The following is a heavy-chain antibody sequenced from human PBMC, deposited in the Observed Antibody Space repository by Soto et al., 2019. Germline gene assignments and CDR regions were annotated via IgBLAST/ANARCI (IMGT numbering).Heavy chain of an antibody. Sequence: SGPTLVNPTHTLTLTCSFSGFSLSTSGMGVGWIRQPPEKALEWLALIFWDDDKRYNPSLKSRLTITKDTSENQVVLTLTKMDPVDTDTYYCAHIYTATGGHSDYSGQGTLVTVSS. D-gene: IGHD2-8*02. CDR3: AHIYTATGGHSDY. V-gene: IGHV2-5*02. CDR1: GFSLSTSGMG. CDR2: IFWDDDK. J-gene: IGHJ4*02.